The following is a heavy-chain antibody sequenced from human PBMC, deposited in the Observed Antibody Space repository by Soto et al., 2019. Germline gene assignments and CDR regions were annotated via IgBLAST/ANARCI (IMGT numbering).Heavy chain of an antibody. CDR1: GFTFSSYW. CDR3: ARPRSTKNYYYYYMDV. Sequence: GGSLRLSCAASGFTFSSYWMHWVRQAPGKGLVWVSRINSDGSSTSYADSVKGRFTISRDNAKNTLYLQMNSLRAEDTAVYYCARPRSTKNYYYYYMDVWGKGTTVTVSS. J-gene: IGHJ6*03. CDR2: INSDGSST. V-gene: IGHV3-74*01. D-gene: IGHD2-2*01.